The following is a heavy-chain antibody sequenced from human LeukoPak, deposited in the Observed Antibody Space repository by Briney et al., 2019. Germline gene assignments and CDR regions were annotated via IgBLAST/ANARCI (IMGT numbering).Heavy chain of an antibody. CDR2: IYYSGST. CDR1: GGSISGYY. Sequence: SETLSLTCSVSGGSISGYYWGWIRQPPGKGLEWIGSIYYSGSTYYNPSLKSRVTISVDTSKNQFSLKLSSVTAADTAVYYCARGPAMVRGVLIPYGMDVWGQGTTVTVSS. J-gene: IGHJ6*02. V-gene: IGHV4-39*07. D-gene: IGHD3-10*01. CDR3: ARGPAMVRGVLIPYGMDV.